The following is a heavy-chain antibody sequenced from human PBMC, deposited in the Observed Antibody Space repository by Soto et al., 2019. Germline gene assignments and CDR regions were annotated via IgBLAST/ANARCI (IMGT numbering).Heavy chain of an antibody. J-gene: IGHJ6*02. CDR2: FDPEDGET. CDR3: ATYDYSDYYYYGMDV. D-gene: IGHD4-4*01. Sequence: ASVKVSCKVSGYTLTELSMHWVRQAPGKGLEWMGGFDPEDGETIYAQKFQGRVTMTEDTSTDTAYMELSSLRSKDTAVYYCATYDYSDYYYYGMDVWGQGTTVTVSS. CDR1: GYTLTELS. V-gene: IGHV1-24*01.